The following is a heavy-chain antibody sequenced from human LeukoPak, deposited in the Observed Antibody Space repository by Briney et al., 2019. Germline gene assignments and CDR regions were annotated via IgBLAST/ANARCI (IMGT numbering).Heavy chain of an antibody. J-gene: IGHJ5*02. D-gene: IGHD6-6*01. V-gene: IGHV4-38-2*02. CDR2: IHHSGST. CDR1: GYFISSGYY. Sequence: PSETLSLTCTVSGYFISSGYYWGWIRRPPGKGLQWIGSIHHSGSTYYNPSLKSRVTISVDTSKNQFSLKLSSVTAADTAVYYCASGQLVNWFDPWGQGTLVTVSS. CDR3: ASGQLVNWFDP.